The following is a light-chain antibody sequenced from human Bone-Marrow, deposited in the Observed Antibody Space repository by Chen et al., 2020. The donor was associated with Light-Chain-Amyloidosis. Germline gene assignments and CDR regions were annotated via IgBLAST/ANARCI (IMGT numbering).Light chain of an antibody. Sequence: QSVLTQPASVSGSPGQSITISCTGTTSDVGGYNYVSWYQQYPGKAPKLMISEVSDRPSGVSNRFSGSNSGNTATLTISRVEAGDEADYYCQVWDRSSDRPVFGGGTKLTVL. CDR1: TSDVGGYNY. V-gene: IGLV2-14*01. CDR2: EVS. CDR3: QVWDRSSDRPV. J-gene: IGLJ3*02.